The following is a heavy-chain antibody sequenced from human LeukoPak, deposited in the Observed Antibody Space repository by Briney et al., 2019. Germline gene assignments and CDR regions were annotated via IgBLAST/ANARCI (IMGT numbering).Heavy chain of an antibody. CDR2: MNPNSGNT. CDR1: GYTFTSYD. CDR3: ARGRELEGAYYFDY. Sequence: GASVKVSCKASGYTFTSYDINWVRQATGQGLEWMGWMNPNSGNTGYAQKIQGRVTMTRNTSISTAYMELSSLRSEDTAVYYCARGRELEGAYYFDYWGQGTLVSVSS. D-gene: IGHD1-26*01. J-gene: IGHJ4*02. V-gene: IGHV1-8*01.